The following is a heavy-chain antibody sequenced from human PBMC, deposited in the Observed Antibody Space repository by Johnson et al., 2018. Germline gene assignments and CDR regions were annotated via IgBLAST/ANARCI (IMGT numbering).Heavy chain of an antibody. J-gene: IGHJ2*01. Sequence: VQLVESGGGLVKPGRSLRLSCTASGFTFGDYAMSWFRQAPGKGLEWVGFIRSKAYGGTTEYAASVNGRFTISRDDSKSLAYLQMNRLKTKDTAVFYCTTNSYYYDVRGFYWYCDLWGRGTLVTVSS. V-gene: IGHV3-49*05. D-gene: IGHD3-22*01. CDR2: IRSKAYGGTT. CDR1: GFTFGDYA. CDR3: TTNSYYYDVRGFYWYCDL.